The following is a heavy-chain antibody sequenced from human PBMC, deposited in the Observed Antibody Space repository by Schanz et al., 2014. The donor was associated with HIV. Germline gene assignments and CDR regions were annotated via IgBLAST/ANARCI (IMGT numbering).Heavy chain of an antibody. CDR2: ISSDGSYK. Sequence: HVQLVQSGGALVQPGRSVRLSCAASGFTFSSYAMHWVRQAPGKGLEWVAIISSDGSYKYYADSVKGRFTISRDNSKNTLYLQMNSLRAEDTAVFYCAKVGRIYSTTWIDYWGQGTLVTVSS. D-gene: IGHD2-2*01. CDR1: GFTFSSYA. J-gene: IGHJ4*02. CDR3: AKVGRIYSTTWIDY. V-gene: IGHV3-30*04.